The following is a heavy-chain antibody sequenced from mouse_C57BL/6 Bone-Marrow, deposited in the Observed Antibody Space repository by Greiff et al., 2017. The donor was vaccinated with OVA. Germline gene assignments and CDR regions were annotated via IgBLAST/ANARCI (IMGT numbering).Heavy chain of an antibody. V-gene: IGHV8-8*01. CDR2: LWWVDDK. CDR3: ARIAPYYGSRLLFDY. Sequence: TLKESGPGILQPSQTLSLTCSFSGFSLRTFGMGVGWIRQPSGKGLEWLAHLWWVDDKYYNPALKSRLTISKDTSKTQVFLKIANVDTADTATYDCARIAPYYGSRLLFDYWGQGTTLTVSS. CDR1: GFSLRTFGMG. D-gene: IGHD1-1*01. J-gene: IGHJ2*01.